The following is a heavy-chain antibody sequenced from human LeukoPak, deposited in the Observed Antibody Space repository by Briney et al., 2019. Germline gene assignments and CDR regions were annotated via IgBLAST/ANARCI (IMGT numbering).Heavy chain of an antibody. CDR3: ARDGSLPDY. V-gene: IGHV3-74*01. Sequence: PGGSLRLSCAASEFTFSNHWMHWVRQAPGEGLVWVSFINSDGSSTSYADYVKGRSTISRDNARNTLYLQMNSLRVEDTAVYYCARDGSLPDYWGQGTLVTVSS. CDR2: INSDGSST. CDR1: EFTFSNHW. J-gene: IGHJ4*02.